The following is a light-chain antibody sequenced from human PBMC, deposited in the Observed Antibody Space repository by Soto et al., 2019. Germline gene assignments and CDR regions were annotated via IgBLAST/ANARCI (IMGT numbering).Light chain of an antibody. Sequence: EILLTQSPGTLSLSPGDRATLSCRASQSLTNSFLAWYQQKPGQTPRLLIYGASFRATDIPDRFSGSGSGTDFTLTISRLEPEDFAVYFCQQYGRLPLSFGGGNKVEIK. CDR2: GAS. CDR1: QSLTNSF. CDR3: QQYGRLPLS. J-gene: IGKJ4*01. V-gene: IGKV3-20*01.